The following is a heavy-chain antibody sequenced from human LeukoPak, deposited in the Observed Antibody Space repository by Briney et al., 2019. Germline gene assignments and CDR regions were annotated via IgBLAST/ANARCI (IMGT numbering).Heavy chain of an antibody. CDR2: IYSDGST. CDR3: ATDRERDPSVYYLV. D-gene: IGHD3-22*01. CDR1: GVTLSSYA. J-gene: IGHJ4*02. V-gene: IGHV3-23*01. Sequence: GGSLRLSCTASGVTLSSYAMSWVRQAPRMGLEWVSVIYSDGSTYYADSVKGRFTISRDNSKNTLFLQINSLRAEDSAVYYCATDRERDPSVYYLVGGQGTLITVSS.